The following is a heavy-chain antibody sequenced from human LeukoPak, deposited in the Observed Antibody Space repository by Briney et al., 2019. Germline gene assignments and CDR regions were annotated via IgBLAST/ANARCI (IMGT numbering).Heavy chain of an antibody. D-gene: IGHD6-13*01. CDR1: GFTVSSNY. J-gene: IGHJ4*02. CDR2: IYSGGST. CDR3: AKDPGSSWPYYFDY. Sequence: GGSLRLSCAASGFTVSSNYMSWVRQAPGKGLEWVSVIYSGGSTYYADSVKGRFTISRDNSKNTLYLQMNSLRAEDTAVYYCAKDPGSSWPYYFDYWGQGTLVTVSS. V-gene: IGHV3-53*01.